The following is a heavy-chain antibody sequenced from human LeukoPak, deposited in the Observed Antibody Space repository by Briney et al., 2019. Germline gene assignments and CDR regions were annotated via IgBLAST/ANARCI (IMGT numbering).Heavy chain of an antibody. CDR2: IYTSGTT. D-gene: IGHD3-10*01. Sequence: SETQTLPCTVSGDSINNYYWSWIRQPAGKGLEWIGRIYTSGTTTYNPSLKSRVTMSVDTSENQLSLKLSSVTAADTAVYYCARDEDYYGPGSYGFILAWDYWGGETAVRVSS. CDR3: ARDEDYYGPGSYGFILAWDY. J-gene: IGHJ4*02. CDR1: GDSINNYY. V-gene: IGHV4-4*07.